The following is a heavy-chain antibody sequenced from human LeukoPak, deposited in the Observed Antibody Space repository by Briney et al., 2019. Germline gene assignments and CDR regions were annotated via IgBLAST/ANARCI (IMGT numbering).Heavy chain of an antibody. J-gene: IGHJ4*02. CDR3: ARAMKGYYYDSSGSQPYDY. CDR2: ISSSGSTI. CDR1: GFTFSDYY. Sequence: PGGSLRLSCAASGFTFSDYYMSWIRQAPGKGLEWVSYISSSGSTIYYADSVKGRFTISRDNAKNSLYLQMNSLRAEDTAVYYCARAMKGYYYDSSGSQPYDYWGQGTLVTVSS. D-gene: IGHD3-22*01. V-gene: IGHV3-11*01.